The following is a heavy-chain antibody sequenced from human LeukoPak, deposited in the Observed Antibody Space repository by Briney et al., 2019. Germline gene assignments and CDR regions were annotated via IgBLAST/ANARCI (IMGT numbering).Heavy chain of an antibody. CDR3: AKDLRMDWPYDSSGYYDY. D-gene: IGHD3-22*01. CDR1: GGTFSSYA. Sequence: SVKVSCKASGGTFSSYAISWVRQAPGQGLEWMGGIIPIFGTANYAQKFQGRVTITADESTSTAYMELSSLRAEDTAVYYCAKDLRMDWPYDSSGYYDYWGQGTLVTVSS. V-gene: IGHV1-69*13. J-gene: IGHJ4*02. CDR2: IIPIFGTA.